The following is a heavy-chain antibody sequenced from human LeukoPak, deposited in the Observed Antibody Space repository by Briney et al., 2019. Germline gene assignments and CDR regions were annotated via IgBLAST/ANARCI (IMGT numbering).Heavy chain of an antibody. Sequence: PSETLSLTCTVSGGSISSYYWSWIRQPPGKGLEWIGSIYYSGSTYYNPSLKSRVTISVDTSKNQFSLKLSSVTAADTAVYYCARERRTYYCDSSGYIWGQGTLVTVSS. CDR1: GGSISSYY. D-gene: IGHD3-22*01. V-gene: IGHV4-59*12. CDR2: IYYSGST. CDR3: ARERRTYYCDSSGYI. J-gene: IGHJ4*02.